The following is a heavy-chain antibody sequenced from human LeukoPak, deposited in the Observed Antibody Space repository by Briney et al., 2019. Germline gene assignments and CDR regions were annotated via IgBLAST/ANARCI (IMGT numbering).Heavy chain of an antibody. D-gene: IGHD1-26*01. CDR1: GFTFSSYS. J-gene: IGHJ4*01. Sequence: GGSLRLSCAASGFTFSSYSMNWVRQAPGRGLEWVSFISSSSSTIYYADSVKGRFTISRDNAKNSLYLQMNSLRAEDTAVYYCARDRGGSYSAIDYWGQEPWSPSPQ. V-gene: IGHV3-48*04. CDR3: ARDRGGSYSAIDY. CDR2: ISSSSSTI.